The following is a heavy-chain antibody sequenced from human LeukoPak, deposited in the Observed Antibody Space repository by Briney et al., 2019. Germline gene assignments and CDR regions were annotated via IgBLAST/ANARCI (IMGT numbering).Heavy chain of an antibody. D-gene: IGHD6-19*01. J-gene: IGHJ4*02. CDR3: ARAIFRSGWYLVDY. CDR2: ITSSSNYI. V-gene: IGHV3-21*01. CDR1: GFPFSSHN. Sequence: GGSLRLSCAASGFPFSSHNMNWVRLAPGKGLECVSYITSSSNYIYYADSVKGRFTISRDNAKNSLYLQMNSLRAEDTAVYYCARAIFRSGWYLVDYWGKGTLVTVSS.